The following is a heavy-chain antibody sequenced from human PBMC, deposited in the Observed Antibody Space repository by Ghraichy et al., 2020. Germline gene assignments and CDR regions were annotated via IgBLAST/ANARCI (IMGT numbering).Heavy chain of an antibody. CDR3: ARWYSGYDYFVY. V-gene: IGHV3-74*01. CDR2: INSDGSST. D-gene: IGHD5-12*01. J-gene: IGHJ4*02. CDR1: GFTFSSYW. Sequence: GESLNISCAASGFTFSSYWMHWVRQAPGKGLVWVSRINSDGSSTSYADSVKGRFTISRDNAKNTLYLQMNSLRAEDTAVYYCARWYSGYDYFVYWGQGTLVTVSS.